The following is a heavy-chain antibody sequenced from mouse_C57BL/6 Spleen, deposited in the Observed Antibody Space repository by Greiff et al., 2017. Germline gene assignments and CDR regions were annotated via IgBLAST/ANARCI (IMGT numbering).Heavy chain of an antibody. V-gene: IGHV1-55*01. D-gene: IGHD3-3*01. CDR3: ARSRGRDAMDY. Sequence: QVQLQQPGAELVKPGASVKMSCKASGYTFTSYWITWVKQRPGQGLEWIGDIYPGSGSTNYNAKFKSKATLTVDTSSSTAYMQLSSLTSEDSAVYYCARSRGRDAMDYWGQGTSVTVSS. J-gene: IGHJ4*01. CDR1: GYTFTSYW. CDR2: IYPGSGST.